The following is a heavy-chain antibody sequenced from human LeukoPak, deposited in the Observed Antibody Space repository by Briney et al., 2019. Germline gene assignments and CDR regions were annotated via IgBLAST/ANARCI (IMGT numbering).Heavy chain of an antibody. CDR1: GFISSNYW. CDR2: INQDGSKE. J-gene: IGHJ4*02. Sequence: GRSLRLSRTASGFISSNYWMTSVRQAPGKGLEWVAQINQDGSKEYYIDSVKARFSISRDNARNSLSLQMNSLRAEDTAVYYCVRDGGVSGYDLLDYWGQGTLVTVSS. D-gene: IGHD5-12*01. CDR3: VRDGGVSGYDLLDY. V-gene: IGHV3-7*01.